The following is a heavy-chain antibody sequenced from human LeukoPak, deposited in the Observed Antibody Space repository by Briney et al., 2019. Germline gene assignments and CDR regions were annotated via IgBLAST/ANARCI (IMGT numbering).Heavy chain of an antibody. J-gene: IGHJ3*02. CDR2: ISRSGST. CDR1: GFIFSSYT. CDR3: ARDALYAFDI. Sequence: GGSLRLSCAASGFIFSSYTMNWVRQASGKGLEWLSYISRSGSTYYADSVKGRFTISRDNAKNSLYLQMNSLRAEDTAVYYCARDALYAFDIWGQGTMVTVSS. V-gene: IGHV3-48*04.